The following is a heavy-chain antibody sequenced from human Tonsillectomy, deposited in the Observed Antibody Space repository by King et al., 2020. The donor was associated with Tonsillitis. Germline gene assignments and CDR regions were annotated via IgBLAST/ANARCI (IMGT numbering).Heavy chain of an antibody. CDR3: ARVGVGDAFDI. Sequence: QLVQSGAEVRKPGESLTISCQGFGFTFTNHWIVWVRQLPGKGLEWMGRIDATDSYTTYSPSFQGHVTFSADKSIGTVYLQWSGLKASDTATYYCARVGVGDAFDIWGRGTVVTVSS. CDR2: IDATDSYT. J-gene: IGHJ3*02. CDR1: GFTFTNHW. D-gene: IGHD1-26*01. V-gene: IGHV5-10-1*01.